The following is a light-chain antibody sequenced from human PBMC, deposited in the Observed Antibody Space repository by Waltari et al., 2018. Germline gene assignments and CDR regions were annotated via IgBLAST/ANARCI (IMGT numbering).Light chain of an antibody. CDR3: QSYDTSLSVV. J-gene: IGLJ3*02. CDR1: GPNIGAGND. V-gene: IGLV1-40*01. CDR2: GST. Sequence: QSVLTQPPSVSGAPGQRVTISCTGSGPNIGAGNDAHWYQQLPRAAPKLLIYGSTSRPLGVPDRFFGSTSGTSASLAITGLQAEDEADYYCQSYDTSLSVVFGGGTKLTVL.